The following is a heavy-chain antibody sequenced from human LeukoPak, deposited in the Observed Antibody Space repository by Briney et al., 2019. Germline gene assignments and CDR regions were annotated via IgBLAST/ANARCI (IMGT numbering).Heavy chain of an antibody. CDR2: IYYSGST. CDR1: GGSISSSSYY. D-gene: IGHD3-10*01. Sequence: SETLSLTCSVSGGSISSSSYYWGWIRQPPGKGLEWIGSIYYSGSTYYNPSLKSRVTISVDTSKNQFSLKLSSVTAADTAVYYCARLNPEVLLRFGELSYHFDYWGQGTLVTVSS. V-gene: IGHV4-39*01. J-gene: IGHJ4*02. CDR3: ARLNPEVLLRFGELSYHFDY.